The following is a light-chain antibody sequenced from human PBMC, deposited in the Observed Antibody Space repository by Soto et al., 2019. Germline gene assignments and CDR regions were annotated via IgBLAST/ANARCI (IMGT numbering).Light chain of an antibody. J-gene: IGKJ4*01. CDR3: LQHNTYPLN. CDR1: QSIRND. V-gene: IGKV1-17*01. Sequence: DIQITHSPSSLSASVGDGVTITFLASQSIRNDLGWYQQKPGKAPKCLIYAASSLQSGVPSRFSGSGSGTEFTLTISSLQPEDFATYFCLQHNTYPLNFGGGTKVDIK. CDR2: AAS.